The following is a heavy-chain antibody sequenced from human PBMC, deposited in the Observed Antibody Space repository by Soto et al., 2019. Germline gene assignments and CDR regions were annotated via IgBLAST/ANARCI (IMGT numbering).Heavy chain of an antibody. J-gene: IGHJ5*02. CDR2: ISSSVSTI. V-gene: IGHV3-11*01. Sequence: QVQLVESGGGVVKPGGSLRLSCAASGFTFSDYYMSWISQAPGKGLEWVSYISSSVSTIYYADSVKGRFTISRDNAKNSLYLQMNSLRAEDTAVYYCARGLRSSSSYWFDPWGQGTLVTVSS. D-gene: IGHD6-13*01. CDR3: ARGLRSSSSYWFDP. CDR1: GFTFSDYY.